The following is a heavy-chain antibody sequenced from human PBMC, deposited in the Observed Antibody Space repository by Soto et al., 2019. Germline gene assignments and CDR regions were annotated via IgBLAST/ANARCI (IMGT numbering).Heavy chain of an antibody. J-gene: IGHJ6*02. D-gene: IGHD6-6*01. CDR1: GDSVSSNSAA. Sequence: PSRTLSLTCAISGDSVSSNSAAWNWIRQCPSRGLGWLGRTYYRSKWYNDYAVSVNSRITIKPDTSKNQFSLQLNSVTPEDTAVYYCARDQQLVGFYYYYGMDVWGQGTTVTVSS. V-gene: IGHV6-1*01. CDR2: TYYRSKWYN. CDR3: ARDQQLVGFYYYYGMDV.